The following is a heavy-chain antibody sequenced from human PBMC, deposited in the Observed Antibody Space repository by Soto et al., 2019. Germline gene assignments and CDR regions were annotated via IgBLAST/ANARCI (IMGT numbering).Heavy chain of an antibody. D-gene: IGHD6-6*01. CDR3: ASVYSSSYPREWYFDL. CDR2: IIPILGIA. J-gene: IGHJ2*01. CDR1: GGTFSSYT. V-gene: IGHV1-69*02. Sequence: QVQLVQSGAEVKKPGSSVKVSCKASGGTFSSYTISWVRQAPGQGLEWMGRIIPILGIANYAQKFQGRVTITADKSTSTAYMELRRMRSEDTAVYYCASVYSSSYPREWYFDLWGRGTLVTVSS.